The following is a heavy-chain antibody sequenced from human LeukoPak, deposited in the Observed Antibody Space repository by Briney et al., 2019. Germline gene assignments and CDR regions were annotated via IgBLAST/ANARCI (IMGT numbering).Heavy chain of an antibody. V-gene: IGHV3-66*01. CDR1: EFSIRSNY. J-gene: IGHJ3*02. CDR2: IHIDGDT. CDR3: ARDGLDSSGPVAFDI. D-gene: IGHD3-22*01. Sequence: GGSLRLSCEASEFSIRSNYMSWVRQAPGKGLEWVSIIHIDGDTHYADSVKGRFTISRDNSKNTLYLQMNSLRSEDTAVYYCARDGLDSSGPVAFDIWGQGTMVTVSS.